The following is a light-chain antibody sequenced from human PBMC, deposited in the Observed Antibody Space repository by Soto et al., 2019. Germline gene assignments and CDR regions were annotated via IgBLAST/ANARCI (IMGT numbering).Light chain of an antibody. CDR1: SSDVGGYNY. Sequence: QSALTQPPSASGSPGQSVTISCTGTSSDVGGYNYVSWYQQHPGKAPKLLIYEVSKRPSGVPDRFSGSKSGNTASLTVSGLQAEDEADYFCCSFAGSDNVFGTGTKLT. J-gene: IGLJ1*01. CDR3: CSFAGSDNV. V-gene: IGLV2-8*01. CDR2: EVS.